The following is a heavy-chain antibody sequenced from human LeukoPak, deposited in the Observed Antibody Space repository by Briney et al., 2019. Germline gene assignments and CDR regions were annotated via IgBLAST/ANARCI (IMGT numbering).Heavy chain of an antibody. V-gene: IGHV4-59*12. Sequence: SETLSLTCTVSGGSISSYYWTWIRQPPGKGLEWIGHIYYSGSTNYNPSLKSPVTISIETSNNQFSLKLSSVTAADTAVYYCATAAARNWFDPWGQGTLVTVSS. J-gene: IGHJ5*02. CDR1: GGSISSYY. D-gene: IGHD6-13*01. CDR2: IYYSGST. CDR3: ATAAARNWFDP.